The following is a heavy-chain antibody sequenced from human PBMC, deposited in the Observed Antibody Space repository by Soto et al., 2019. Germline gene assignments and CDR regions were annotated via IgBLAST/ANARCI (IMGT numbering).Heavy chain of an antibody. V-gene: IGHV3-7*03. J-gene: IGHJ4*02. CDR1: GFTFSSYW. CDR3: ARPYYYDSRENYFDY. Sequence: EVQLVESGGGLVQPGGSLRLSCAASGFTFSSYWMSWVRQAPGKGLEWVANIKQDGSEKYYVDSVKGRFTISRDNAKNSLYLQMNSLRAEDTAVYYCARPYYYDSRENYFDYWGQGTLVTVSS. D-gene: IGHD3-22*01. CDR2: IKQDGSEK.